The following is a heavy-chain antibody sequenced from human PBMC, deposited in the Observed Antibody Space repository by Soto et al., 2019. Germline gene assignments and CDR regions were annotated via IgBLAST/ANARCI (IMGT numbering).Heavy chain of an antibody. V-gene: IGHV1-69*13. CDR2: IIPIFGRV. CDR1: GGTFSTYA. CDR3: ARDSSGWSGYFDY. J-gene: IGHJ4*02. Sequence: GASVKVSCKASGGTFSTYAISWVRQAPGQGLEWMGGIIPIFGRVNYAQKFQGRVTITADGSTSTAYMELSSLRSEDTAVYYCARDSSGWSGYFDYWGQGTLVTVSS. D-gene: IGHD6-19*01.